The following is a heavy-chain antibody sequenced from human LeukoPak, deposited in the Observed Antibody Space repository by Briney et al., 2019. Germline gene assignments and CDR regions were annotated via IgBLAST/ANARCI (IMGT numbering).Heavy chain of an antibody. CDR3: ARDRSLKVYHMDV. V-gene: IGHV1-2*02. CDR1: GYTFTGYY. J-gene: IGHJ6*03. CDR2: INPITGDT. Sequence: EASVKVSCKASGYTFTGYYMHWVRQAPGQGLEWMGWINPITGDTTYAQRFQGRVTLTRDRSITTAYMELSSLTSDDTAVYYCARDRSLKVYHMDVWGRGTTVTISS.